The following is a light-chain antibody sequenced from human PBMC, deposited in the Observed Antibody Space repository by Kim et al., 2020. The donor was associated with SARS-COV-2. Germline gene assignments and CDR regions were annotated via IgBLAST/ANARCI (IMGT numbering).Light chain of an antibody. CDR3: QQYDDWPWT. V-gene: IGKV3-15*01. J-gene: IGKJ1*01. Sequence: EIVMTQSPATLSVSPGERATLSCRASQSVSSNLAWYQQKPGQAPRLLINGASNRATGIPARFSGSGSGTEFTLTITSLQSGDFAVYYCQQYDDWPWTFGQGTKVDIK. CDR1: QSVSSN. CDR2: GAS.